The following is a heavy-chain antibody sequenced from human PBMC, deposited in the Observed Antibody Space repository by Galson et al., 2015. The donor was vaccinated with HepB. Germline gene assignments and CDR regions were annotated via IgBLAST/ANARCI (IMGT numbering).Heavy chain of an antibody. D-gene: IGHD3-22*01. CDR1: GYTFIGYY. V-gene: IGHV1-2*02. Sequence: SVKVSCKASGYTFIGYYMHWVRQAPGQGLEWMGWINPNSGGTNYAQKFQGRVTMTRDTSISTAYMDLSRLSFDDTAVYYCARAYGYYYESNSSRYNPYWYFDLWGRGTLVTVSS. CDR3: ARAYGYYYESNSSRYNPYWYFDL. J-gene: IGHJ2*01. CDR2: INPNSGGT.